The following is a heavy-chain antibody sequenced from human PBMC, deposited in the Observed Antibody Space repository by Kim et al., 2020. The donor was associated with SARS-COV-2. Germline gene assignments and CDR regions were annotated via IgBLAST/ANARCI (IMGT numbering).Heavy chain of an antibody. CDR3: ASVSMGYYYDSSGYYPY. D-gene: IGHD3-22*01. CDR2: INPSGGST. CDR1: GYTFTSYY. V-gene: IGHV1-46*01. Sequence: ASVKVSCKASGYTFTSYYMHWVRQAPGQGLEWMGIINPSGGSTSYAQKFQGRVTMTRDTSTSTVYMELSSLRSEDTAVYYCASVSMGYYYDSSGYYPYWGQGTLVTVSS. J-gene: IGHJ4*02.